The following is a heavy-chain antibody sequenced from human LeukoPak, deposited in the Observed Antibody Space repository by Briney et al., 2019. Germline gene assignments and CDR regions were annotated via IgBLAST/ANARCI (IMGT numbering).Heavy chain of an antibody. J-gene: IGHJ4*02. D-gene: IGHD2-2*01. CDR3: ARQLCSSTSCYSDY. CDR1: GGSFSGYF. Sequence: SETLSLTCAVYGGSFSGYFWSWIRQPPGKGLEWIGEINHSGSTNYNPSLKSRVTISVDTSKNQFSLKLSSVTAADTAVYYCARQLCSSTSCYSDYWGQGTLVTVSS. CDR2: INHSGST. V-gene: IGHV4-34*01.